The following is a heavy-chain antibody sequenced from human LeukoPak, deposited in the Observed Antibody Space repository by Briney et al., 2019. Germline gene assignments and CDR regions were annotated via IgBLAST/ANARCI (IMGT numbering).Heavy chain of an antibody. V-gene: IGHV4-61*08. J-gene: IGHJ6*03. CDR2: IYTSGST. CDR1: GASFSSGDQY. D-gene: IGHD3-10*01. Sequence: SETLSLTCTVSGASFSSGDQYWNWLRQSPGKGLEWIGYIYTSGSTNYNPSLKSRVTISVDTSKNQFSLKLSSVTAADTAVYYCARFGIYYYYMDVWGKGTTVTVSS. CDR3: ARFGIYYYYMDV.